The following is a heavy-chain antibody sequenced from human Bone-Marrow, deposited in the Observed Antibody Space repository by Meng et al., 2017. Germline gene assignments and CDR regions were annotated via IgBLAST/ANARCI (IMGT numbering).Heavy chain of an antibody. D-gene: IGHD3-10*01. CDR2: INPNTGNP. CDR3: ARPPHHFGSGNYYFDY. V-gene: IGHV7-4-1*02. Sequence: VILGAEFDKLGDSVNVSLKVSGYNLSTYAITWVRQDPRQGLEWMGWINPNTGNPPYPQGFTRRFVFSFDTSVSSAYLQISSLKAENTALYYCARPPHHFGSGNYYFDYWGQGTLVTVSS. CDR1: GYNLSTYA. J-gene: IGHJ4*02.